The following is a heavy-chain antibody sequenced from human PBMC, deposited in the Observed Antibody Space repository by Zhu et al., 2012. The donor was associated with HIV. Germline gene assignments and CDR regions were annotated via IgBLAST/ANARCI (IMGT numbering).Heavy chain of an antibody. CDR2: INTDGSST. J-gene: IGHJ4*02. CDR1: GFTFSSYW. CDR3: ARARDGYADY. V-gene: IGHV3-74*01. D-gene: IGHD5-24*01. Sequence: EVQLVESGGSLVQPGGSLRLSCAASGFTFSSYWMHWFRQVPEKGLVWVSRINTDGSSTDYADSVKGRISISRDNAKNTLYLHMNSLRTEDSAVYYCARARDGYADYWAREPWSPSPQ.